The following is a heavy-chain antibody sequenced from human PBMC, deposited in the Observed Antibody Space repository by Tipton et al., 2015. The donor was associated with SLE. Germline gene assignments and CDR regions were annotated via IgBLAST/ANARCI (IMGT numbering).Heavy chain of an antibody. V-gene: IGHV4-61*02. CDR3: ARQDTREAFDI. CDR1: GGSISSGSYY. D-gene: IGHD2-15*01. J-gene: IGHJ3*02. Sequence: TLSLTCTVSGGSISSGSYYWSWIRQPAGKGLEWIGRIYTSGSTNYNPSLKSRVTISVDTSKNQFSLKLSSVTAADTAVYYCARQDTREAFDIWGQGTMVTVSS. CDR2: IYTSGST.